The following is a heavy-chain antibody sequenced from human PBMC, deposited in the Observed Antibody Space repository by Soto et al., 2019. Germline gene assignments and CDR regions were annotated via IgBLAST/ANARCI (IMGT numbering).Heavy chain of an antibody. Sequence: LRLSCAASGFTFSSYSMNWVRQAPGKGLEWVSYISSSSSTIYYADSVKGRFTISRDNAKNSLYLQMNSLRAEDTAVYYCARENYDFWSGYSARVFNWFDPWGQGTLVTVSS. D-gene: IGHD3-3*01. CDR1: GFTFSSYS. CDR3: ARENYDFWSGYSARVFNWFDP. V-gene: IGHV3-48*01. J-gene: IGHJ5*02. CDR2: ISSSSSTI.